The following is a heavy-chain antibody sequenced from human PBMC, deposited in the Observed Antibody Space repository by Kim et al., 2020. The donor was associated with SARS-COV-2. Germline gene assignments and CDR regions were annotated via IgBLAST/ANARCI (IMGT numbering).Heavy chain of an antibody. CDR3: ARGGDYFDY. J-gene: IGHJ4*02. D-gene: IGHD2-15*01. Sequence: SYIYYADSVKGRFTISRDNAKNSLYLQMNSLRAEDTAVYYCARGGDYFDYWGQGTLVTVSS. CDR2: SYI. V-gene: IGHV3-21*01.